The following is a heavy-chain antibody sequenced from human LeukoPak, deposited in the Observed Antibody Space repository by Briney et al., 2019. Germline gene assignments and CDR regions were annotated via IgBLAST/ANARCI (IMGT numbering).Heavy chain of an antibody. D-gene: IGHD3-3*01. CDR3: ARRRWRDFWSGYSQRDAFDI. CDR2: IYHSGST. V-gene: IGHV4-38-2*02. Sequence: PSETLSLTCTVSGYSISSGYYWGWIRQPPGKGLEWIGSIYHSGSTYYNPSLKSRVTISVDTSKNQFSLKLSSVTAADTAVYYCARRRWRDFWSGYSQRDAFDIWGQGTMVTVSS. CDR1: GYSISSGYY. J-gene: IGHJ3*02.